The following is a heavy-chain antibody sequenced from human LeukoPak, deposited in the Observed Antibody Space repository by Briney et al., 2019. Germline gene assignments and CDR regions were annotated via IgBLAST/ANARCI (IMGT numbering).Heavy chain of an antibody. CDR2: INHSGTT. CDR1: GYSISSGFY. Sequence: SETLSLTCTVSGYSISSGFYWGWLRQSPGKRLELIGTINHSGTTYYTPSLKSRFTISVDTSKNQFSLNLRSLTAADTAVYYCARGFRGDNFDYWGQGTLVTVSS. D-gene: IGHD7-27*01. J-gene: IGHJ4*02. V-gene: IGHV4-38-2*02. CDR3: ARGFRGDNFDY.